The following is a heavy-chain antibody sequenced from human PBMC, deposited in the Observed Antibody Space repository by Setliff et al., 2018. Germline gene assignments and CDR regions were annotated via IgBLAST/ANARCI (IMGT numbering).Heavy chain of an antibody. CDR2: IISMFGTT. CDR1: GGTFGTYA. CDR3: ARGDFYYYFYMDV. J-gene: IGHJ6*03. V-gene: IGHV1-69*05. Sequence: GASVKVSCKASGGTFGTYAISWVRQAPGQGLEWMGGIISMFGTTNYAQKFQGRVTITTDKSTSTAYMELSSLRSEDTAIYYCARGDFYYYFYMDVWGKGTTVTVS.